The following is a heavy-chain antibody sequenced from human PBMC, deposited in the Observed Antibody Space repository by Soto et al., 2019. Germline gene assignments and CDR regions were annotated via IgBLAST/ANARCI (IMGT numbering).Heavy chain of an antibody. V-gene: IGHV3-30*18. D-gene: IGHD2-15*01. CDR2: ISYDGSDQ. J-gene: IGHJ4*02. CDR3: AKSTYCNGGSCFPQY. Sequence: SLRLSCAGPTFTFSDFGFHWVRQAPGKGLEWVAMISYDGSDQYYGDSVQGRFTIYRDDSKNTVYLQMNSLRAEDTAMYYCAKSTYCNGGSCFPQYWGPGTLVTVS. CDR1: TFTFSDFG.